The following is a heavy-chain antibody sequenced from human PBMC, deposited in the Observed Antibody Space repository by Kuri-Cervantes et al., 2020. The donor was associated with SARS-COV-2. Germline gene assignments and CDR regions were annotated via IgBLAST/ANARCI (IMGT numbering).Heavy chain of an antibody. J-gene: IGHJ4*02. CDR1: GGSISSGDYY. CDR2: IYYSGST. D-gene: IGHD6-19*01. V-gene: IGHV4-30-4*08. Sequence: LRLSCTVSGGSISSGDYYWSWIRQPPGKGLEWIGYIYYSGSTYYNPSLKSRVTISVDTSKNQFSLKLSSVTAADTAVYYCARHSRLVDFDYWGQGTLVTVSS. CDR3: ARHSRLVDFDY.